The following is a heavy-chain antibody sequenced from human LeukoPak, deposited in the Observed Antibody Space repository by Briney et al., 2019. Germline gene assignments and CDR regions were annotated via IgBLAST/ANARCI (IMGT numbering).Heavy chain of an antibody. CDR3: ARAVPHYDRSGYYPYYYMDV. J-gene: IGHJ6*03. CDR1: GGTFSSYA. V-gene: IGHV1-69*13. CDR2: IIPIFGTA. Sequence: SVKVSCKASGGTFSSYAISWVRQAPGQGLEWMGGIIPIFGTANYAQKFQGRVTITADESTSTAYMELSSLRSEDTAVYYCARAVPHYDRSGYYPYYYMDVWGKGTTVTVSS. D-gene: IGHD3-22*01.